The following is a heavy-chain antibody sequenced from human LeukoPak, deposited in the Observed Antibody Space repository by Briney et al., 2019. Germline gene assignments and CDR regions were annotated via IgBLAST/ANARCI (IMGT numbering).Heavy chain of an antibody. Sequence: SQTLPLTCTVSGGSFSSGLYYWTWIRQPAGKGLEWIGRIYISGSTNYNPSLKSRVTISRDTSKNEFSLKLSSVTAPDTAVYYCARDSRRDGYNLDYWGRGTLVTVSS. CDR2: IYISGST. CDR1: GGSFSSGLYY. V-gene: IGHV4-61*02. D-gene: IGHD5-24*01. J-gene: IGHJ4*02. CDR3: ARDSRRDGYNLDY.